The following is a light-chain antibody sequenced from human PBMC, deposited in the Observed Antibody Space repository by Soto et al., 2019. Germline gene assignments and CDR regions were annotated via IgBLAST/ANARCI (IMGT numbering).Light chain of an antibody. CDR1: QNVRSY. Sequence: EIVLTQSPVTLSLSPGERATLSCRASQNVRSYLAWYQQKPGQAPRLLIYGASSRATGIPDRFSGSGSGTDFTLTISRLEPEDFAVYYCQQYGSSSITFGQGTRLEIK. J-gene: IGKJ5*01. CDR2: GAS. CDR3: QQYGSSSIT. V-gene: IGKV3-20*01.